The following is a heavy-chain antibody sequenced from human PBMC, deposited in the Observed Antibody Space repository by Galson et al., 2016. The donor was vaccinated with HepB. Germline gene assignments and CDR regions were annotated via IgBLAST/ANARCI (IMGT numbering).Heavy chain of an antibody. CDR1: GFTLTTSQLE. V-gene: IGHV2-5*01. CDR2: ILSHEVN. CDR3: DCFDNTGGDY. J-gene: IGHJ4*02. Sequence: PALVKPTQPLTLTFTMSGFTLTTSQLEVSWIRQPPAKALERLAVILSHEVNRYSPSLKSRLTITRDNSKNQVALTMTNVDAGDTSTYYCDCFDNTGGDYWGQGTLVTVSS. D-gene: IGHD7-27*01.